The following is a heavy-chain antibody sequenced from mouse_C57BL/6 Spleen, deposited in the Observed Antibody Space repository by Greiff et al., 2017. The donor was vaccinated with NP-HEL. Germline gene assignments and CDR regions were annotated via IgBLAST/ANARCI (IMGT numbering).Heavy chain of an antibody. CDR3: ARSGDYEAYYAMDY. CDR1: GYTFTDYN. J-gene: IGHJ4*01. V-gene: IGHV1-18*01. Sequence: EVQLQQSGPELVKPGASVKIPCKASGYTFTDYNMDWVKQSHGKSLEWIGDINPNNGGTIYNQKFKGKATLTVDKSSSTAYMERRSLTSEDTAVYYCARSGDYEAYYAMDYWGQGTSVTVSS. CDR2: INPNNGGT. D-gene: IGHD2-4*01.